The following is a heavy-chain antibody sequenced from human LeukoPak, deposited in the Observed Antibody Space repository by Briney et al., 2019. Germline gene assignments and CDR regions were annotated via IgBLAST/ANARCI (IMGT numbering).Heavy chain of an antibody. J-gene: IGHJ4*02. CDR3: ARAYHDSGCLIDY. CDR2: IRNNGATT. V-gene: IGHV3-23*01. CDR1: GFTFSSYG. D-gene: IGHD6-19*01. Sequence: GRSLRLSCAASGFTFSSYGMHWVRQAPGKGLEWVAAIRNNGATTDYADSVKGRFTISRDNSKSTLYLQMNSLRAEDTAVYYCARAYHDSGCLIDYWGQGTLVTVSS.